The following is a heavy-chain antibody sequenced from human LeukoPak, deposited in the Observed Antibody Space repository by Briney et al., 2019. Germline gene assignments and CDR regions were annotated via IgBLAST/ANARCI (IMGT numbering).Heavy chain of an antibody. D-gene: IGHD7-27*01. Sequence: GGSLRLSCAASGFTFSSYWMSWVRQAPGKGLEWVANIKQDGSEKYYVDSVKGRFTISRDNAKNSLYLQMNSLRAEDTAVYYCARDLEAPNWGPDAFDIWGQGTMVTVSS. CDR2: IKQDGSEK. CDR3: ARDLEAPNWGPDAFDI. CDR1: GFTFSSYW. J-gene: IGHJ3*02. V-gene: IGHV3-7*01.